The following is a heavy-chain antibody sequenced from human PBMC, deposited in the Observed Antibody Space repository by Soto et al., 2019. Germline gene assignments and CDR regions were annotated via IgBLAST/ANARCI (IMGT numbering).Heavy chain of an antibody. CDR3: AKKVNSGPGSQYFDY. CDR1: GFTFGSYW. Sequence: PGGSLRLSCAASGFTFGSYWMSWVRQAPGKGLEWVSGFRTGGDDGTTYYADSVKGRFTISRDNSKNTLFLQMNSLRAEDTAIYYCAKKVNSGPGSQYFDYWGQGTLVTVSS. D-gene: IGHD3-10*01. J-gene: IGHJ4*02. V-gene: IGHV3-23*01. CDR2: FRTGGDDGTT.